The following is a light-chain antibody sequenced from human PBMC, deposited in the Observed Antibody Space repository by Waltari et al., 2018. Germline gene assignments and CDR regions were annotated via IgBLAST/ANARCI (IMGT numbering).Light chain of an antibody. CDR1: SSDVGGYHY. J-gene: IGLJ2*01. CDR3: SSYAGNNNVV. CDR2: EGS. Sequence: QSALTQPPSASGSPGQSVTISCTGTSSDVGGYHYVSWYQKHPGKAPKLMIYEGSKRPSGVPDRFSGSKSGNTASLTVSGLRAEDEADYYCSSYAGNNNVVFGGGTKLTVL. V-gene: IGLV2-8*01.